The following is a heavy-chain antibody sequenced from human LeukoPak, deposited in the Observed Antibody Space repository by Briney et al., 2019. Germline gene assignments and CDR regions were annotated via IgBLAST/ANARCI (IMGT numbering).Heavy chain of an antibody. D-gene: IGHD3-16*01. CDR1: GLSFSSFA. V-gene: IGHV3-23*01. CDR3: ARASWVSTADAVR. Sequence: PGGSLRLSCAASGLSFSSFAMSWVRQAPARGLEWLSSMKGTGEKFYADSVRGRFTLSRDDSRNTVYLQLNNPRVEDTAVYYCARASWVSTADAVRWGQGTVVTVSS. CDR2: MKGTGEK. J-gene: IGHJ4*02.